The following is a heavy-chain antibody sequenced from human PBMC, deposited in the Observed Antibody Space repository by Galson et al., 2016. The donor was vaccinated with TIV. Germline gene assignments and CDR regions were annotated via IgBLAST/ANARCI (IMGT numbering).Heavy chain of an antibody. CDR1: GGSFSGYY. CDR2: ITHSGSS. V-gene: IGHV4-34*01. Sequence: ETLSLTCAVYGGSFSGYYWSWIRQPPEKGLEWIGEITHSGSSNYNPSLKSRVTISMDTSKNQFSLKLTSVTAADTAVYYCARGRGLSLWGQGTLVTVSA. D-gene: IGHD3-16*02. CDR3: ARGRGLSL. J-gene: IGHJ4*02.